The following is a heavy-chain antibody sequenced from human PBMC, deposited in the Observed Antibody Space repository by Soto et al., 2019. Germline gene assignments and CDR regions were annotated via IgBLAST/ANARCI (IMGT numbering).Heavy chain of an antibody. J-gene: IGHJ5*02. CDR2: IWYDGSNK. Sequence: QVPLVESGGGVVQPGRSLRLSCAASGFNFGSYGMHWVRQAPGKGLEWVAVIWYDGSNKYYADSVKGRFTISRDNSKNTMYVQMNSLRVEDTAMYYCARFSASFPGYLDPWGRGTLVTVSS. CDR1: GFNFGSYG. V-gene: IGHV3-33*01. D-gene: IGHD1-26*01. CDR3: ARFSASFPGYLDP.